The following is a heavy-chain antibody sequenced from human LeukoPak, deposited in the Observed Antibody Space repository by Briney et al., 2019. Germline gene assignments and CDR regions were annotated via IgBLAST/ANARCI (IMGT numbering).Heavy chain of an antibody. CDR3: ARGSGRSGLYSFDY. V-gene: IGHV1-2*02. D-gene: IGHD6-19*01. J-gene: IGHJ4*02. Sequence: ASVKVSCKASGYTFSGYYIHWVRQAPGQGLEWMGWIYPNSGDTNYAQKSQGTVTMTRDTSISTVSMELSRLRSDDTAVYYCARGSGRSGLYSFDYWGQGTLVTVSS. CDR1: GYTFSGYY. CDR2: IYPNSGDT.